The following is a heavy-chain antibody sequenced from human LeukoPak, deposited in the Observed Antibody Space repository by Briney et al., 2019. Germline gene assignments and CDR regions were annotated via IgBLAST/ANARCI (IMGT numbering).Heavy chain of an antibody. V-gene: IGHV3-11*01. J-gene: IGHJ6*03. D-gene: IGHD6-13*01. CDR1: GFTFSNYY. CDR3: ARGSSVAAADTGYYYYMDV. Sequence: GGSLRLSCAASGFTFSNYYMSWIRQAPGKGLECVSYISSSGSTIYYADSVKGRFTISRDNAKNSLYLQMNSLRAEGTAVYYCARGSSVAAADTGYYYYMDVWGKGTTVTISS. CDR2: ISSSGSTI.